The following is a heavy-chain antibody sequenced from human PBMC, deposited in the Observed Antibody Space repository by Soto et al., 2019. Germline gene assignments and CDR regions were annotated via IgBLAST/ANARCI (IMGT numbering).Heavy chain of an antibody. CDR3: ARGLAAAGTHYYYYGMDV. CDR2: IYPGDSDT. CDR1: GYSFTSYW. V-gene: IGHV5-51*01. Sequence: GESLKISCKGSGYSFTSYWIGWVRQMPGKGLEWMGIIYPGDSDTRYSPSFQGQVTISADKSISTAYLQWSSLKASDTAMYYCARGLAAAGTHYYYYGMDVWGQGTTVTVS. D-gene: IGHD6-13*01. J-gene: IGHJ6*02.